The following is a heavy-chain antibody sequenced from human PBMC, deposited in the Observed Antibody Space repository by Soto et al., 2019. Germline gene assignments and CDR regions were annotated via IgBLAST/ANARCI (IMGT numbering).Heavy chain of an antibody. Sequence: EVQLLESGGGLVQPGGSLRLSCAASGFTFSSYAMSWVRQAPGKGLEWVSAISGSGGSTYYADSVKGRFTITRDNSQNPRQLQIITLRAEDMAVYYCGKDDTSQHLFFYLWGRINLLALSS. CDR3: GKDDTSQHLFFYL. D-gene: IGHD3-22*01. V-gene: IGHV3-23*01. J-gene: IGHJ2*01. CDR1: GFTFSSYA. CDR2: ISGSGGST.